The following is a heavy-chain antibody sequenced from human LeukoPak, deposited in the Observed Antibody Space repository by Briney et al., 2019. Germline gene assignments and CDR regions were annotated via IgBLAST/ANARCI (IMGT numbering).Heavy chain of an antibody. CDR2: ISSRSSYI. CDR1: GFTFSSYS. D-gene: IGHD3-22*01. CDR3: ARGSSGYPFDY. Sequence: GGSLRLSCAASGFTFSSYSMNWVRQAPGKGLEWVSSISSRSSYIYYADSLKGRFTISRDNAKNSLYLQVNSLRAEDTAVYYCARGSSGYPFDYWGQGTLVTVSS. V-gene: IGHV3-21*01. J-gene: IGHJ4*02.